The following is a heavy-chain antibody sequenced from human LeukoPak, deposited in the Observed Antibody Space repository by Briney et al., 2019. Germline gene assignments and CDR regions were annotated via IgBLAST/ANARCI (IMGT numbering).Heavy chain of an antibody. V-gene: IGHV1-2*02. Sequence: GASVKVSCKASGYTFTGYYMHWVRQAPGQGLEWMGWINPNSGGTNYAQKFQGRVTMTRDTSISTAYMELSRPRSDDTAVYYCARCSGSCYLNWFDPWGQGTLVTVSS. J-gene: IGHJ5*02. CDR2: INPNSGGT. D-gene: IGHD2-15*01. CDR1: GYTFTGYY. CDR3: ARCSGSCYLNWFDP.